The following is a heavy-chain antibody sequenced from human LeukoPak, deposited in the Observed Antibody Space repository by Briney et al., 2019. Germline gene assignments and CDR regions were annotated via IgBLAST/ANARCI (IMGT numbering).Heavy chain of an antibody. Sequence: SETLSLTCTVSGGSISSYYWSWIQQPPGKGLEWIGYIYYSGSTNYNPSLKSRVTISVDTSKNQFSLKLSSVTAADTAVYYCARDFNGWSLDYWGQGTLVTVSS. CDR3: ARDFNGWSLDY. CDR1: GGSISSYY. CDR2: IYYSGST. D-gene: IGHD2-8*01. V-gene: IGHV4-59*01. J-gene: IGHJ4*02.